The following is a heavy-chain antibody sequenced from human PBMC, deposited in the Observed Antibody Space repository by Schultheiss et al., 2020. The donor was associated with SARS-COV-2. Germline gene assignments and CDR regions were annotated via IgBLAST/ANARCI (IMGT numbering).Heavy chain of an antibody. CDR2: IYPGDSDT. J-gene: IGHJ4*02. Sequence: GESLKISCKGSGYSFTSYWIGWVRQMPGKGLEWMGIIYPGDSDTRYSPSFQGQVTISADKSISTAYLQWSSLKASDTAMYYCARLSEYCSGGSCYSDVPDYWGQGALVTVSS. CDR3: ARLSEYCSGGSCYSDVPDY. CDR1: GYSFTSYW. D-gene: IGHD2-15*01. V-gene: IGHV5-51*01.